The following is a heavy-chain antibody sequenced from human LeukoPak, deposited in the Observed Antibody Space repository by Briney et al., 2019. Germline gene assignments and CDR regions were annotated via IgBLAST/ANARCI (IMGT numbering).Heavy chain of an antibody. J-gene: IGHJ4*02. V-gene: IGHV4-39*01. CDR2: IYYSGST. CDR3: ARTTYSSSWYYFDY. Sequence: SETLSLTCTVSGGSISSSSYYWGWIRQPPGKGLEWIGSIYYSGSTYYNPSPKSRVTISVDTSKNQFSLKLSSVTAADTAVYYCARTTYSSSWYYFDYWGQGTLVTVSS. D-gene: IGHD6-13*01. CDR1: GGSISSSSYY.